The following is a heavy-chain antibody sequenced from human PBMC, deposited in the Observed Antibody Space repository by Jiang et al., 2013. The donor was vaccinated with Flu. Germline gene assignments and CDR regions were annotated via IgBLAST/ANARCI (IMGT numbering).Heavy chain of an antibody. Sequence: GPGLVKPSETLSLTCTVSGGSISSYYWSWIRQPPGKGLEWIGYIYYSGSTNYNPSLKSRVTISVDTSKNQFSPKLSSVTAADTAVYYCAREILGGNFGVFKRTYAYFDYWGQGTLVTVSS. CDR3: AREILGGNFGVFKRTYAYFDY. CDR1: GGSISSYY. CDR2: IYYSGST. D-gene: IGHD3-3*01. J-gene: IGHJ4*02. V-gene: IGHV4-59*13.